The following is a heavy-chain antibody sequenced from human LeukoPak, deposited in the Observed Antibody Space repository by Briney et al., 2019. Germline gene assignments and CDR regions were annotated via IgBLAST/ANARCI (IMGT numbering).Heavy chain of an antibody. CDR2: IYRGGNT. V-gene: IGHV3-53*01. CDR1: GFTVSSNY. Sequence: TGGSLRLSCAASGFTVSSNYMSWVRQAPGKGLEWVSLIYRGGNTYNADSVKGRFTTSRDNSKNTLYLQMNSLRAEDTAVYYCARRYYYGSGSHTGGYDYWGQGTLVTVSS. CDR3: ARRYYYGSGSHTGGYDY. D-gene: IGHD3-10*01. J-gene: IGHJ4*02.